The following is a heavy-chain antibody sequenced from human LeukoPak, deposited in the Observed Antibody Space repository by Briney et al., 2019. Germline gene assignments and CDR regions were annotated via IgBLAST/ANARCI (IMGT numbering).Heavy chain of an antibody. CDR2: IYSGGNT. CDR3: ARDPGGFPFDY. J-gene: IGHJ4*02. Sequence: PGGSLSLSCAASGFTFSSYSMIWVRQAPGKGLEWVSFIYSGGNTHNSDSVKGRFTISRDNAKNSLYLQMNSLRAEDTAVYYCARDPGGFPFDYWGQGTLVTVSS. V-gene: IGHV3-21*01. D-gene: IGHD3-10*01. CDR1: GFTFSSYS.